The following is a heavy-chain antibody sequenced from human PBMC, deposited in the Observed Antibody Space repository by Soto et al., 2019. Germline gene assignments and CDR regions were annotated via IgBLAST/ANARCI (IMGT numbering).Heavy chain of an antibody. J-gene: IGHJ4*02. CDR3: AKGAMIVVVYDY. D-gene: IGHD3-22*01. V-gene: IGHV3-30*18. CDR2: ISYDGSNK. Sequence: QVQLVESGGGVVQPGRSLRLSCAASGFTFSSYGMHWVRQAPGKGLEWVAVISYDGSNKYYADSVKGRFTISRDNSKNRLYLQMNSLRAEDTAVYYCAKGAMIVVVYDYWGQGTLVTVSS. CDR1: GFTFSSYG.